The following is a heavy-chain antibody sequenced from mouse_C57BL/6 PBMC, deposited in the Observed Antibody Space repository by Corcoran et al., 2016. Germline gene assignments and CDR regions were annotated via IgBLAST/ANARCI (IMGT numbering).Heavy chain of an antibody. CDR3: ARDRYYGSYWYFDV. CDR2: ISYDGSN. V-gene: IGHV3-6*01. CDR1: GYSITSGYY. J-gene: IGHJ1*03. Sequence: DVQLQESGPGLVKPSQSLSLTCSVTGYSITSGYYWNWIRQFPGNKLEWMGYISYDGSNNYNPSLKNRISITRDTSKNQFFLKLNSVTTEDTATYYCARDRYYGSYWYFDVWGTGTTVTVSS. D-gene: IGHD1-1*01.